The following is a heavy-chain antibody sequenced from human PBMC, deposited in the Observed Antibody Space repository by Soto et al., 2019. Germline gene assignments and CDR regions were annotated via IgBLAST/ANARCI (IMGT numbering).Heavy chain of an antibody. CDR3: ASGRVGATPLYYYAMDV. Sequence: VXSVKVSFKASEYTFTSYYMHWVRQAPGQGLEWMGIINPSGSSTSYAQNFQGRVTMTRDTSTSTVYMELSSLRSEDTADYYCASGRVGATPLYYYAMDVWGQGTTVTVSS. CDR2: INPSGSST. V-gene: IGHV1-46*01. CDR1: EYTFTSYY. J-gene: IGHJ6*02. D-gene: IGHD1-26*01.